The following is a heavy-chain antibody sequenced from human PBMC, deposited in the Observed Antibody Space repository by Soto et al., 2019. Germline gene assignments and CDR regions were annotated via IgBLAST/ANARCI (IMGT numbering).Heavy chain of an antibody. CDR2: INPEGSEK. V-gene: IGHV3-7*03. CDR3: ARAGIDY. J-gene: IGHJ4*02. Sequence: EVQLVESGGGLVQPGGSLRLSCAVSGFIFSDYWMTWVRQAPGKGLEWVANINPEGSEKYYVDSVKGRVTIARDNAKNSLYLPMMSLRAEETALYYCARAGIDYWGRGTLITVSS. CDR1: GFIFSDYW.